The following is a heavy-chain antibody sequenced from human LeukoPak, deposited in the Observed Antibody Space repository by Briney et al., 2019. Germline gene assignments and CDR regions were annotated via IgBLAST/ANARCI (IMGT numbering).Heavy chain of an antibody. V-gene: IGHV4-59*01. CDR3: AREKPDYDTAIGYSSSGMDV. CDR2: IYYSGST. D-gene: IGHD3-9*01. J-gene: IGHJ6*02. Sequence: SETLSLTCTVSGGSISSYYWSWIRQPPGKGLEWIGYIYYSGSTNYNPSLKSRVTISVDTSKNQFSLKLSSVTAADTAVYYGAREKPDYDTAIGYSSSGMDVWAKGPRSPSP. CDR1: GGSISSYY.